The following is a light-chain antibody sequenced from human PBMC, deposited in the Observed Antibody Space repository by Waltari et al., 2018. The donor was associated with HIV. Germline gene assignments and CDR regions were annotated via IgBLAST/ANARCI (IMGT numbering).Light chain of an antibody. V-gene: IGKV4-1*01. CDR3: QQYFNTPYT. CDR1: QSILDSFNNKNY. Sequence: DIVMTQSLDSLAVSLGERATINCKSSQSILDSFNNKNYLAWYQHKPGQPPKLLIYWASTRESGVPDRFSGSGSGTDFTLTISTLQAEDVAVYYCQQYFNTPYTFGQGTKLEIK. J-gene: IGKJ2*01. CDR2: WAS.